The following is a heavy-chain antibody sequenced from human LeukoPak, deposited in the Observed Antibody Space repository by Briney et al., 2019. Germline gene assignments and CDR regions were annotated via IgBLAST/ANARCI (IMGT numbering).Heavy chain of an antibody. CDR3: ARGLTPVLLIDY. CDR2: INHSGST. V-gene: IGHV4-39*07. CDR1: GGSISSSSYY. J-gene: IGHJ4*02. D-gene: IGHD7-27*01. Sequence: SETLSLTCTVSGGSISSSSYYWGWIRQPPGKGLEWIGEINHSGSTNYNPSLKSRVTISVDTSKNQFSLKLSSVTAADTAVYYCARGLTPVLLIDYWGQGTLVTVSS.